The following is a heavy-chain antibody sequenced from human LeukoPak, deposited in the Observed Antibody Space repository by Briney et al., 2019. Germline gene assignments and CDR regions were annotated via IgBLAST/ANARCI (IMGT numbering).Heavy chain of an antibody. D-gene: IGHD2-15*01. J-gene: IGHJ6*03. Sequence: PSETLSPTCAVYGGSFSGYYWSWIRQPPGKGLEWIGEINHSGSTNYNPSLKSRVTISVDTSKNQFSLKLSSVTAADTAVYYCARGVVSGGYNYYYMDVWGKGTTVTVSS. CDR2: INHSGST. V-gene: IGHV4-34*01. CDR3: ARGVVSGGYNYYYMDV. CDR1: GGSFSGYY.